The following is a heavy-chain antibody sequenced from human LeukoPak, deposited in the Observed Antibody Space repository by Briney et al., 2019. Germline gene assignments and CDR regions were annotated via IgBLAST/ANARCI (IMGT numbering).Heavy chain of an antibody. J-gene: IGHJ4*02. CDR3: ARYPYYYDSSRDY. Sequence: TSETLSLTCTVSGGSISSYYWSWIRQPPGKGLEWIGYIYYSGSTNYNPSLKSRVTISVDTSKNQFSLKLSSVTAADTAVYYCARYPYYYDSSRDYWGQGTLVTVSS. CDR2: IYYSGST. V-gene: IGHV4-59*08. D-gene: IGHD3-22*01. CDR1: GGSISSYY.